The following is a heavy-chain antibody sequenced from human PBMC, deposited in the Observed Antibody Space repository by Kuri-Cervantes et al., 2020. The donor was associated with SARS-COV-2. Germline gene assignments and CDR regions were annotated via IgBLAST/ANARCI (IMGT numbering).Heavy chain of an antibody. CDR1: GFTFSDYY. Sequence: GGSLRLSCAASGFTFSDYYMSWIRQAPGKGLEWVSYISSSSSYTNYADSVKGRFTISRDNAKNSLYLQMNSLRAEDTAVYYCARDAARAASDIWGQGTMVTVSS. J-gene: IGHJ3*02. D-gene: IGHD6-25*01. CDR2: ISSSSSYT. CDR3: ARDAARAASDI. V-gene: IGHV3-11*05.